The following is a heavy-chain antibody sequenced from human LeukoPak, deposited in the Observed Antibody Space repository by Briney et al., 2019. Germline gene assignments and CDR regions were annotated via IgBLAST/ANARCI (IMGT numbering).Heavy chain of an antibody. CDR2: IYPADSDT. Sequence: GESLKISCQAPGYIFTSNWIGWVRQMPGKGLESMGLIYPADSDTTYSPSFQGQVTISADKSISTAYLQWSSLKASDTAMYYCARTQWNDGLLWFGEGDYWGQGTLVTVSS. CDR3: ARTQWNDGLLWFGEGDY. CDR1: GYIFTSNW. V-gene: IGHV5-51*01. D-gene: IGHD3-10*01. J-gene: IGHJ4*02.